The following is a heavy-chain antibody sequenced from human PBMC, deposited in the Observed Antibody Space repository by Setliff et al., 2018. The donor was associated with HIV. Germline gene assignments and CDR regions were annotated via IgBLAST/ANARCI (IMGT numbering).Heavy chain of an antibody. J-gene: IGHJ4*02. CDR2: FDPEDGER. Sequence: GASVKVSCKVFGYTLAALSIHWVRQAPGKGLEWMGGFDPEDGERINAEKFQGRVTMTADTSTDTAYMALSSLTSEDTAVYYCATDPGRRITFGGVIVNPDYWGQGTLVTVS. D-gene: IGHD3-16*02. V-gene: IGHV1-24*01. CDR3: ATDPGRRITFGGVIVNPDY. CDR1: GYTLAALS.